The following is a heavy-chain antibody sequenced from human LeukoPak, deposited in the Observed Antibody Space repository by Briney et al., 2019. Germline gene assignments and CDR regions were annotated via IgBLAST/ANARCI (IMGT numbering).Heavy chain of an antibody. CDR3: VRDLSGITTTSRDDDY. CDR2: INPNNGDT. D-gene: IGHD1-20*01. V-gene: IGHV1-2*06. J-gene: IGHJ4*02. CDR1: GYTFTGYY. Sequence: ASVKVSCKASGYTFTGYYMYWVRQAPGQGLEWMGRINPNNGDTNYAQKFQGRVTMTRDTSINIAYMELSRLRSDDTAMYYCVRDLSGITTTSRDDDYWGQGTLVTVSS.